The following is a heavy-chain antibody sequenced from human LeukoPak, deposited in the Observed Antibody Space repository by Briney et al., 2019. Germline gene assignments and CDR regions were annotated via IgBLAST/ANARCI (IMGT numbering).Heavy chain of an antibody. D-gene: IGHD2-21*02. CDR2: ISSGSTI. CDR3: ARVTHSGGDWRHDY. V-gene: IGHV3-11*04. Sequence: GGSLRLSCAASGFTFSNYYMSWIRQAPGKGLEWVSYISSGSTIYYSDSVKGRFTISRDNAKNSLYLQMNSLRAEDTAVYYCARVTHSGGDWRHDYWGQGTLVTVSS. J-gene: IGHJ4*02. CDR1: GFTFSNYY.